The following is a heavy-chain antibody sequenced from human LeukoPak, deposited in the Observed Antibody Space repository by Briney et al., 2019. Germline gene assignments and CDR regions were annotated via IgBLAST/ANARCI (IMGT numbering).Heavy chain of an antibody. D-gene: IGHD1/OR15-1a*01. CDR3: ARVSGGRTEYFDS. J-gene: IGHJ4*02. V-gene: IGHV3-48*04. CDR1: GFTFNSYA. CDR2: ITGSSRII. Sequence: GGSLRLSCAASGFTFNSYAMNWVRQAPGGGLQWISYITGSSRIIYYADSVKGRFTTSRDNAKTSLYLQMNSLRAEDTAVYYCARVSGGRTEYFDSWGQGTLVTVSS.